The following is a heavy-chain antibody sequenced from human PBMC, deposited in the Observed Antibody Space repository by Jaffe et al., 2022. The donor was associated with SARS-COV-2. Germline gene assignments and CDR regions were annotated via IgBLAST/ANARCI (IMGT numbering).Heavy chain of an antibody. CDR1: GFTFSSYA. CDR3: ARGSCSSTSCPIFDF. D-gene: IGHD2-2*01. Sequence: QVQLVESGGGVVQPGRSLRLSCAASGFTFSSYAMHWVRQAPGKGLEWVAVISYDGNFKYYADSVKGRFTISRDNSKNTVYVQMNSLRAEDTAVYYCARGSCSSTSCPIFDFWGQGTLVTVSS. V-gene: IGHV3-30*04. CDR2: ISYDGNFK. J-gene: IGHJ4*02.